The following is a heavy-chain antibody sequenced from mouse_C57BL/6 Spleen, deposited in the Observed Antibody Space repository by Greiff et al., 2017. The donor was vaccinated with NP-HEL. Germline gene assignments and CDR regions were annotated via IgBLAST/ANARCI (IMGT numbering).Heavy chain of an antibody. V-gene: IGHV2-2*01. CDR3: ARNSYYYVSSYDAMDY. D-gene: IGHD1-1*01. CDR1: GFTLTSYG. Sequence: VQLQESGPGLVQPSQSLSITCTASGFTLTSYGVHWVRQSPGKGLEWLGVIWSGGSTDNNAAFISRLSISKDNSKSQVFFKMNSLQADDTAIYYCARNSYYYVSSYDAMDYWGQGTSVTVSS. J-gene: IGHJ4*01. CDR2: IWSGGST.